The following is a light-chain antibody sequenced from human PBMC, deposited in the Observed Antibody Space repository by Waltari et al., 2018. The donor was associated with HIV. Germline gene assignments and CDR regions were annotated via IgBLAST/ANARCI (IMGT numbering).Light chain of an antibody. CDR2: EVS. CDR1: SSDFGFDNY. CDR3: TSYTTSDTLR. V-gene: IGLV2-14*03. J-gene: IGLJ3*02. Sequence: QSVLTQPASVSGSPGQSVTISCTGTSSDFGFDNYVSWYQQYPGKAPTLIIYEVSSRPSGVSERFSGSKSGNTASLTISVLQNEDEADYFCTSYTTSDTLRFGGGTKVTVL.